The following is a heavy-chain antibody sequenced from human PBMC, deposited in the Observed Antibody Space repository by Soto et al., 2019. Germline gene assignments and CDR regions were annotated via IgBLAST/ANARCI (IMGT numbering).Heavy chain of an antibody. CDR1: GFTSTGFE. V-gene: IGHV3-48*03. Sequence: ERLVESGGGFLQPGESLRISCAASGFTSTGFELTWVRQVPGRGLEWVAYISASGDTVYYADSVQGRFTISRDNARKSLYLQMGSLRVEDTAIYYCARDQGTSYGLYYFDNWGQGTLVTVSS. J-gene: IGHJ4*02. D-gene: IGHD5-18*01. CDR3: ARDQGTSYGLYYFDN. CDR2: ISASGDTV.